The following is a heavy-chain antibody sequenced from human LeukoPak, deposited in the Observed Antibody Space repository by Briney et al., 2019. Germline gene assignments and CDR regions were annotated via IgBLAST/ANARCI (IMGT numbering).Heavy chain of an antibody. D-gene: IGHD2/OR15-2a*01. J-gene: IGHJ4*02. CDR1: GYTFTCYY. Sequence: AAVKVSCKASGYTFTCYYRHWVREAPGRGREWMGWISAYNGNTNYAQKLQGRVTMTTDTSTSTAYMELRSLRSDATAVYYCAISSPTPRKIEYFDYWGQGTLVTVSS. CDR2: ISAYNGNT. V-gene: IGHV1-18*04. CDR3: AISSPTPRKIEYFDY.